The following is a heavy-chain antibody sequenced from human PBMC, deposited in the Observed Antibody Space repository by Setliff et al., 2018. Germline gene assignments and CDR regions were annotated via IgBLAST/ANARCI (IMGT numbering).Heavy chain of an antibody. CDR2: IYTSGST. Sequence: SETLSLTCTVSGGSISNYYWSWIRQPAGKGLEWIGRIYTSGSTNYNPSLKSRVTMSADTSKNQFSLKLSPVTAADTAVYYCARKGISALSGAFDMWGQGTMVTVSS. J-gene: IGHJ3*02. CDR1: GGSISNYY. V-gene: IGHV4-4*07. D-gene: IGHD1-26*01. CDR3: ARKGISALSGAFDM.